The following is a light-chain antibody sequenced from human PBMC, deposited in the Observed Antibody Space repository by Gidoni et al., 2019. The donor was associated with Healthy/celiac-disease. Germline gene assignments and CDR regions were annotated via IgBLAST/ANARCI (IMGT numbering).Light chain of an antibody. CDR2: AAS. CDR3: QQGYSTRLT. Sequence: DIHITQSPSSLSASVGDRVTITCRASQSISSYLNWYQQKPGKASKLLIYAASSLQSGVPSRFSGSGSGTDFTLTISSLQPEDFATYYCQQGYSTRLTFGGGTKVEIK. V-gene: IGKV1-39*01. J-gene: IGKJ4*01. CDR1: QSISSY.